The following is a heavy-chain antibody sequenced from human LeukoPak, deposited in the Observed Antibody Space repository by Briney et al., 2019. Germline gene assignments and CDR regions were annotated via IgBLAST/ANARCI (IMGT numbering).Heavy chain of an antibody. CDR2: ISSSGSTI. D-gene: IGHD6-6*01. Sequence: PGGSLRLSCAASGFTFSDYYMSWIRQAPGKGLEWVSYISSSGSTIYYADSVKGRFTISRDNAKNSLYLQMNSLRAEDTAVYYCARGGPYSSSYEEGSYYYYYMDVWGKGTTVTVSS. J-gene: IGHJ6*03. CDR3: ARGGPYSSSYEEGSYYYYYMDV. CDR1: GFTFSDYY. V-gene: IGHV3-11*01.